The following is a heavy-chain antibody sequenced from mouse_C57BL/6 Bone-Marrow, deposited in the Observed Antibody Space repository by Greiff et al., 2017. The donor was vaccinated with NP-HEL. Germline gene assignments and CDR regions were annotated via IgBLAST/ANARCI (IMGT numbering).Heavy chain of an antibody. D-gene: IGHD2-5*01. Sequence: QVQLKQSGSELRSPGSSVKLSCKDFDSEVFPIAYMSWVRQKPGHGFEWIGGILPSIGRTIYGEKFEDKATLDADTLSNTAYLELNSLTSEDSAIYYCARMSNYDYYAMDYWGQGTSVTVSS. CDR3: ARMSNYDYYAMDY. CDR1: DSEVFPIAY. J-gene: IGHJ4*01. CDR2: ILPSIGRT. V-gene: IGHV15-2*01.